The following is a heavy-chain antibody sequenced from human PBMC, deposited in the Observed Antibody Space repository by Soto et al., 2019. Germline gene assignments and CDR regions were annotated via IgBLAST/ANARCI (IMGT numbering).Heavy chain of an antibody. J-gene: IGHJ6*02. CDR1: GSLPVGSLSTYF. D-gene: IGHD3-3*01. V-gene: IGHV4-34*01. CDR3: ARARFSQWSQDYYGLDV. CDR2: INHSGSP. Sequence: SETLSLTCGLSGSLPVGSLSTYFWTWIRQPPGKGLEWIGEINHSGSPNYSPSLRGRVTISLDTSKKQFSLNLSSVTAADTAVYFCARARFSQWSQDYYGLDVWGHGTTVTVSS.